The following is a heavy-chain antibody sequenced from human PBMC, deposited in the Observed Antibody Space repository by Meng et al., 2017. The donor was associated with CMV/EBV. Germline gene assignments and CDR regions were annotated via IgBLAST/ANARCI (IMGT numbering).Heavy chain of an antibody. J-gene: IGHJ4*02. D-gene: IGHD3-10*01. CDR3: ARTPYGPGMWLEAGGGY. Sequence: GGSLRLSCVASGFTFSGYAMHWVRQAPGQGLDWVAVISSSDGAIKYYADSVKGRFTISRDNSKNTLYLQMNTLRAEDTAVYYCARTPYGPGMWLEAGGGYWGQGTLVTVSS. V-gene: IGHV3-30-3*01. CDR1: GFTFSGYA. CDR2: ISSSDGAIK.